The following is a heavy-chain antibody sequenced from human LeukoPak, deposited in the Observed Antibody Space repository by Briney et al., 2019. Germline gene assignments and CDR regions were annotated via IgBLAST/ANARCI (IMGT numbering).Heavy chain of an antibody. Sequence: SETLSLTCAVYGGSFSGYYWSWIRQPAGKGLEWVGRIYTSGTTTYNPSLKSRVTISVDTSKNQFSLKLNSVTAADTAVYYCVRDTRYDMDVWGKGTTVTVSS. CDR2: IYTSGTT. V-gene: IGHV4-4*07. CDR1: GGSFSGYY. CDR3: VRDTRYDMDV. J-gene: IGHJ6*03.